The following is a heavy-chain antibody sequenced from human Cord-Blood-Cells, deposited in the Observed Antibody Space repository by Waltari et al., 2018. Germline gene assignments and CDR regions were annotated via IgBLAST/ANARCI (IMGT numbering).Heavy chain of an antibody. V-gene: IGHV4-39*01. CDR1: GGSISSHSYY. J-gene: IGHJ3*02. CDR2: IYYSGST. D-gene: IGHD2-2*01. Sequence: QLQLQESGPGLVKPSETLSLTCTVPGGSISSHSYYWGWIRPPPGTGVEWIGSIYYSGSTYYNPSLKSRVTISVDTSKNQFSLKLSSVTAADTAVYYCARQILGYCSSTSCYVDAFDIWGQGTMVTVSS. CDR3: ARQILGYCSSTSCYVDAFDI.